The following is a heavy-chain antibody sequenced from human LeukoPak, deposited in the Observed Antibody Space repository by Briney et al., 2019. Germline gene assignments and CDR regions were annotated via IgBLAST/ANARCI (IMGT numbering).Heavy chain of an antibody. D-gene: IGHD3-22*01. CDR3: ARDEEREELTYYYDSSGSRWFDP. J-gene: IGHJ5*02. V-gene: IGHV4-39*07. CDR2: IYYSGST. CDR1: GGSISSSSYY. Sequence: PSETLSLTCTVSGGSISSSSYYWGWIRQPPGKGLEWIGSIYYSGSTYYNPSLKSRVTISVDTSKNQFSLKLSSVTAADTAVYYCARDEEREELTYYYDSSGSRWFDPWGQGTLVTVSS.